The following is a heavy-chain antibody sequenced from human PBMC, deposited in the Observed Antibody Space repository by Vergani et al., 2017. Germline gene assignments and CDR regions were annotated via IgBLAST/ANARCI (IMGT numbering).Heavy chain of an antibody. Sequence: QVQLQQWGAGVVKPSGTLSLTCAVFGESFSSLYWSWIRQPPGKGLGWIGEINNDGHTNYNPSLESRVTVSRDTAKNQFSLYLMSVTAADTAMYYCAVRPRVNLVGVEIVTKRTFDYWSQGSLVTVSS. CDR1: GESFSSLY. J-gene: IGHJ4*02. CDR2: INNDGHT. CDR3: AVRPRVNLVGVEIVTKRTFDY. D-gene: IGHD5-24*01. V-gene: IGHV4-34*02.